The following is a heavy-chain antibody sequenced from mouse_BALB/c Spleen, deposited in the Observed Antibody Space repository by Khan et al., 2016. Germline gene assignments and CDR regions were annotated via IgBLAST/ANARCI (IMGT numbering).Heavy chain of an antibody. D-gene: IGHD2-2*01. Sequence: EVQLQESGPGLVKPSQSLSLTCTVTGYSITSDYAWNWIRQFPENKLEWMGYITYSGTTTYNPSHKRRISTPRASSKNQFFLQLNSVTTEDTATYYCSRWLDAMDYWGQGTSVTVSS. J-gene: IGHJ4*01. V-gene: IGHV3-2*02. CDR2: ITYSGTT. CDR1: GYSITSDYA. CDR3: SRWLDAMDY.